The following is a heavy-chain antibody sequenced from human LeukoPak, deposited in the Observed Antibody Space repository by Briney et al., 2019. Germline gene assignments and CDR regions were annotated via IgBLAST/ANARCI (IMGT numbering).Heavy chain of an antibody. D-gene: IGHD6-13*01. CDR2: ISYDGSNK. J-gene: IGHJ4*02. Sequence: GGSLRLSCAASGFTFSSYIMHWVRQAPGKGLEWVAVISYDGSNKYYADSVKGRFTISRDNSKNTLYLQMNSLRAEDTAVYFCASGVIIATAGSLDYWGQGTLVTVSS. V-gene: IGHV3-30-3*01. CDR1: GFTFSSYI. CDR3: ASGVIIATAGSLDY.